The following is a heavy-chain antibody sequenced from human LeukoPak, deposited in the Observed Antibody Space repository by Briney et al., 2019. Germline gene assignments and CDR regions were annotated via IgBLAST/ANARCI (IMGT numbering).Heavy chain of an antibody. CDR1: GDSITSSAYY. J-gene: IGHJ4*02. CDR3: ARPYAN. V-gene: IGHV4-39*01. Sequence: SETLSLTCTVSGDSITSSAYYWGWIRQPPGKGLEWIGSIYNSGYNYYNPSLKSRVTISVDTSKYQFSLKLSSVTAADTAVYYCARPYANWGQGILVTVSS. CDR2: IYNSGYN.